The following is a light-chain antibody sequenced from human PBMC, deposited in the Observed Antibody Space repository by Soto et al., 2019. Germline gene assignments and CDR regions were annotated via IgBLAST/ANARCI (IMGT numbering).Light chain of an antibody. J-gene: IGKJ5*01. V-gene: IGKV1-17*03. CDR3: LQHNSYPSIT. CDR2: VAS. Sequence: IHITQSPSSVSASVGDRFTISCRSSQGIDNWLAWYQQKPGKAPKLLIYVASNLQSGVPSRFSGSGSGTEFTLTISSLQPEDFATYYCLQHNSYPSITFGQGTRLEIK. CDR1: QGIDNW.